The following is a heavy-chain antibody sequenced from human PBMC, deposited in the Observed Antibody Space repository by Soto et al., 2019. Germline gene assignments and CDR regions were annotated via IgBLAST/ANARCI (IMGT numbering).Heavy chain of an antibody. J-gene: IGHJ5*02. Sequence: PSETLSLTCTVSGGCVSSGSYYWSWIRQPPGKGLEWIGYIYYSGSTNYNPSLKSRVTISVDTSKNQFSLKLSSVTAADTAVYYCARVPQQYSSSWYLVRDNWFDPWGQGTLVTVSS. V-gene: IGHV4-61*01. CDR3: ARVPQQYSSSWYLVRDNWFDP. D-gene: IGHD6-13*01. CDR2: IYYSGST. CDR1: GGCVSSGSYY.